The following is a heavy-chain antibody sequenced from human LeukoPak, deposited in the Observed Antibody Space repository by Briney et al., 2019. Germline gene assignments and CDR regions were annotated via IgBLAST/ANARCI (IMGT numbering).Heavy chain of an antibody. V-gene: IGHV5-51*01. CDR3: ASNYDSSGYPDAFDI. D-gene: IGHD3-22*01. J-gene: IGHJ3*02. CDR1: GYSFTSYW. CDR2: IYPGDSDT. Sequence: GESLKISCKGSGYSFTSYWIGWVRQMLGKGLEWMGIIYPGDSDTRYSPSFQGQVTISADKSISTAYLQWSSLKASDTAMYYCASNYDSSGYPDAFDIWGQGTMVTVSS.